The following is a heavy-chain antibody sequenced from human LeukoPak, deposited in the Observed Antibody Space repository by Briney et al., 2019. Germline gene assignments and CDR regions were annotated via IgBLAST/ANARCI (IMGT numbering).Heavy chain of an antibody. CDR3: ARRAAALWRYFDY. Sequence: SETLSLTCTVSGGSISSYYWSWIRQPPGKGLEWIGYIYYSGSTNYNPSLKSRVTISVDTSKNQFSLKLSSVTAADTAVYYCARRAAALWRYFDYWGQGTLVTVSS. D-gene: IGHD2-2*01. J-gene: IGHJ4*02. CDR2: IYYSGST. CDR1: GGSISSYY. V-gene: IGHV4-59*08.